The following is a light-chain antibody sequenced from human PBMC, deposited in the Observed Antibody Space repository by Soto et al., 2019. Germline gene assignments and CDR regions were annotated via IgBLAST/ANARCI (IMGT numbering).Light chain of an antibody. Sequence: QAVVTQPPSASGTPGQRVTISCSGGNSNIGTNTVNWYQHLPGSAPKLLIYSNNQRPSGVPDRFSGSKSGTSASLAISGLQPDDEADYYCAAWDGSLNVVLFGGGTKVTVL. J-gene: IGLJ2*01. CDR2: SNN. CDR1: NSNIGTNT. CDR3: AAWDGSLNVVL. V-gene: IGLV1-44*01.